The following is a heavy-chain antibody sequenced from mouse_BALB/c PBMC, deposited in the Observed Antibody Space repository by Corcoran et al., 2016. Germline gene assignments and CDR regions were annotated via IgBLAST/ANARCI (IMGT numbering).Heavy chain of an antibody. D-gene: IGHD1-1*01. Sequence: EVQLQQSGAELVKPGASVQLSCTASGFNIKDNYMHWVKQRPEQGLEWIGRINPANGNTKYDPKFQGKATITADTASNTAYLQLSSLTSEDTAVYYCARHGSSYPFAYWGQGTLVTVSA. V-gene: IGHV14-3*02. CDR3: ARHGSSYPFAY. CDR2: INPANGNT. CDR1: GFNIKDNY. J-gene: IGHJ3*01.